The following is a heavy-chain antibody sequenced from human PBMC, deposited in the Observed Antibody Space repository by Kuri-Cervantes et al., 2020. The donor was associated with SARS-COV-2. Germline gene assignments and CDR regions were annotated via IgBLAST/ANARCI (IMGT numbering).Heavy chain of an antibody. CDR1: GYTFNNYD. J-gene: IGHJ4*02. CDR2: MNPNSGNT. CDR3: ARGLLWGFFLRD. Sequence: ASVKVSCKASGYTFNNYDINWVRQATGQGLEWMGWMNPNSGNTGHAQQFQGRVIMTKNTSISTAYMELTSLRSEDTAVYYCARGLLWGFFLRDWGQGTLVTVSS. D-gene: IGHD3-3*01. V-gene: IGHV1-8*02.